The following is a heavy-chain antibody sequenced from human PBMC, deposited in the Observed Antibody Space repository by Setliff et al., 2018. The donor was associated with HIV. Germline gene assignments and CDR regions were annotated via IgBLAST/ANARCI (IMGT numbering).Heavy chain of an antibody. V-gene: IGHV3-66*02. CDR2: IYSGGST. CDR1: GGSISGSYY. J-gene: IGHJ4*02. D-gene: IGHD3-3*01. CDR3: ARVRLYNTALDY. Sequence: ETLSLTCAVSGGSISGSYYWAWVRQAPGKGLERVSTIYSGGSTYHADSVKGRFTLSRDTSKNTLFLQMNSLRPEDAAVYYCARVRLYNTALDYWGQGTLVTVSS.